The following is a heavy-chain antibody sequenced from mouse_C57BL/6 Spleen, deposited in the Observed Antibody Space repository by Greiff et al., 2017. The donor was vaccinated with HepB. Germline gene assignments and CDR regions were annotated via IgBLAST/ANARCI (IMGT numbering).Heavy chain of an antibody. V-gene: IGHV3-6*01. D-gene: IGHD1-1*01. CDR3: AREGTTVVSDAMDY. Sequence: EESGPGLVKPSQSLSLTCSVTGSSITSGYYWNWIRQFPGNKLEWMGYISYDGSNNYNPSLKNRISITRDTSKNQFFLKLNSVTTEDTATYYCAREGTTVVSDAMDYWGQGTSVTVSS. J-gene: IGHJ4*01. CDR1: GSSITSGYY. CDR2: ISYDGSN.